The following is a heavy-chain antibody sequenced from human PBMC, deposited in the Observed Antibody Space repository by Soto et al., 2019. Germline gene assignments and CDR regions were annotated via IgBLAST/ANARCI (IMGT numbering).Heavy chain of an antibody. D-gene: IGHD4-17*01. Sequence: GSLRLSCAASGFAFNTYNLNWVRQAPGKGLEWIGEINHSGSTNYNPSLKSRVTISVDTSKNQFSLKLSSVTAADTAVYYCARGRRTTVTIDYWGQGTLVTVSS. CDR2: INHSGST. J-gene: IGHJ4*02. V-gene: IGHV4-34*01. CDR3: ARGRRTTVTIDY. CDR1: GFAFNTYN.